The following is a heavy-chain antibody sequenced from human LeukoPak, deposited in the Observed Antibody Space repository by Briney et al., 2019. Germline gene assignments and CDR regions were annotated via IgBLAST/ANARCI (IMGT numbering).Heavy chain of an antibody. J-gene: IGHJ4*02. CDR1: GFTFDDYA. D-gene: IGHD2-15*01. CDR2: ISWNSGSI. Sequence: GGSLRLSCAASGFTFDDYAMHWVRQAPGKGLEWVSGISWNSGSIGYADSMKGRFTTSRDNAKNSLYLQMNSLRAEDTALYYCAKGYCSGGSCGPDYWGQGTLVTVSS. CDR3: AKGYCSGGSCGPDY. V-gene: IGHV3-9*01.